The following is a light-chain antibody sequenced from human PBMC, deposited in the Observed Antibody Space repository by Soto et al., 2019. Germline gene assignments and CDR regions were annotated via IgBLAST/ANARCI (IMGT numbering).Light chain of an antibody. Sequence: QSVLTQPASVSGSPGQSITISCTGTSSDDGSYNLVSWYQQYPGKAPKLIIYEGTKRPSGVSNRFSGSKSGNTASLTISGLQAEDEADYYCCSYGGSATSYVFGTGTKLTVL. J-gene: IGLJ1*01. CDR1: SSDDGSYNL. V-gene: IGLV2-23*01. CDR2: EGT. CDR3: CSYGGSATSYV.